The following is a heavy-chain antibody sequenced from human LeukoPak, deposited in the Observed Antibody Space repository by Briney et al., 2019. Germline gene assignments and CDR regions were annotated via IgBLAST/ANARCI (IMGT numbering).Heavy chain of an antibody. J-gene: IGHJ3*02. CDR2: ISSISSYI. Sequence: PGGSLRLSCAASGFTFSIYSMNSVRQPPGKWLEWVSSISSISSYIYYADAVKGRCTNCRDTAKNSMYLQMNSLRAENTEVYYCARDISPYSSGRVGAYAFDIWGQGTMVTVSS. CDR3: ARDISPYSSGRVGAYAFDI. D-gene: IGHD6-19*01. CDR1: GFTFSIYS. V-gene: IGHV3-21*01.